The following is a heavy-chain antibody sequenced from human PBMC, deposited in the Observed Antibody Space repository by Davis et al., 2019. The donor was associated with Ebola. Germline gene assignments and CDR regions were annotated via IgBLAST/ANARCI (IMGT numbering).Heavy chain of an antibody. CDR2: IYYSGST. J-gene: IGHJ4*02. Sequence: MPGGSLRLSCTVSGGSISSYYWGWIRQPPGKGLEWIGSIYYSGSTYYNPSLKSRVTISVDTSKNQFSLKLSSVTAADTAVYYCARHRNPRIVGFFVLDYWGQGTLVTVSS. D-gene: IGHD1-26*01. CDR3: ARHRNPRIVGFFVLDY. CDR1: GGSISSYY. V-gene: IGHV4-39*01.